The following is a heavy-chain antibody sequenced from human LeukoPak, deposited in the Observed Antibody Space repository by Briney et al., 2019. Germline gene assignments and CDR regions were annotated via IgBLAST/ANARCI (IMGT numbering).Heavy chain of an antibody. Sequence: PSETLSLTCTVSGGSISSYYWSWIRQPPGKGLEWIGSMYYSGSTNYKPSVKSRVTISVDTSKNQFSLKLSSVTAADTAVYYCARHAYYYDRSGSYEAFDIWGQGTMVTVSS. D-gene: IGHD3-22*01. J-gene: IGHJ3*02. CDR3: ARHAYYYDRSGSYEAFDI. CDR2: MYYSGST. V-gene: IGHV4-59*08. CDR1: GGSISSYY.